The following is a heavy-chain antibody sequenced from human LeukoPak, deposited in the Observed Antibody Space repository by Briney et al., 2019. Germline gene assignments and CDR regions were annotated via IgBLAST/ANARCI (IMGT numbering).Heavy chain of an antibody. D-gene: IGHD3-10*01. J-gene: IGHJ6*02. CDR3: AKDFRRFGELLLYYYYGMDV. Sequence: GGSLRLSCAASGFTFSSYAMSWVRQAPGKGLEWVSAISGSGGSTYYADSVKGRFTISRDNSKNTLYLQMNSLRAEDTAVYYCAKDFRRFGELLLYYYYGMDVWGQGTTATVSS. CDR2: ISGSGGST. V-gene: IGHV3-23*01. CDR1: GFTFSSYA.